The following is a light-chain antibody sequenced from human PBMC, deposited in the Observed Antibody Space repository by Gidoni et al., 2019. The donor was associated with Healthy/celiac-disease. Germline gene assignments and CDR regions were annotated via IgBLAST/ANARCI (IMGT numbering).Light chain of an antibody. J-gene: IGLJ2*01. Sequence: SSVLSQPPSLSVSPGQTASITCSGDKLGDKYACWYQQKPGQSPVLVIYQDSKRPSGIPERFSGSNSGNTATLTISGTQAMDEADYYCQAWDSSPVVFGGGTKLTVL. V-gene: IGLV3-1*01. CDR3: QAWDSSPVV. CDR2: QDS. CDR1: KLGDKY.